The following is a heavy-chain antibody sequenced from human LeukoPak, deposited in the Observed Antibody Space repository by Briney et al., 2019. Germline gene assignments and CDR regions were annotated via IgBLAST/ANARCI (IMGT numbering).Heavy chain of an antibody. CDR3: ARDNAVPAAGQDF. D-gene: IGHD6-13*01. Sequence: GGCLRLSRAASGFPFSNYWMSWVRQAPGKGLEWVANIKHDGSGIYHADSVKGRFNISKDNAKNSLYLQMDSLRVEDTAVYFCARDNAVPAAGQDFWGQGTLVTVSS. CDR1: GFPFSNYW. J-gene: IGHJ4*02. CDR2: IKHDGSGI. V-gene: IGHV3-7*01.